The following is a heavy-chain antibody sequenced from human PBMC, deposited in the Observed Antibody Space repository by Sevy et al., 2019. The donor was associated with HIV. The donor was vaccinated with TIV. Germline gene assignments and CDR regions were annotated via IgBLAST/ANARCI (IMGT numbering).Heavy chain of an antibody. J-gene: IGHJ3*02. D-gene: IGHD1-26*01. Sequence: ASVKVSCKASGYTFTGYYMHWVRQAPGQGLEWMGWINPNSGGTNYAQKFQGRVTMTRDTSISTAYMELSRLSSDDTAVYYCARGGAGYSGSYYDAFDIWGQGTMVTVSS. V-gene: IGHV1-2*02. CDR3: ARGGAGYSGSYYDAFDI. CDR1: GYTFTGYY. CDR2: INPNSGGT.